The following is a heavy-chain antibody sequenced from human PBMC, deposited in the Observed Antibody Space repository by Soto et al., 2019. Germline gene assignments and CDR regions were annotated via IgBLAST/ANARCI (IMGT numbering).Heavy chain of an antibody. CDR3: VKDEGFCTGGNCYSVARGGFDL. V-gene: IGHV3-64D*06. CDR2: ISSNGIST. J-gene: IGHJ3*01. CDR1: GFALSSYA. D-gene: IGHD2-15*01. Sequence: GGSLRLSCSVSGFALSSYAMHWVRQAPGKGLEYVSSISSNGISTYYADSVKGRFTISRDNSQNTLYIQMNSLRPDDTALYYCVKDEGFCTGGNCYSVARGGFDLWGQGTMVTVSS.